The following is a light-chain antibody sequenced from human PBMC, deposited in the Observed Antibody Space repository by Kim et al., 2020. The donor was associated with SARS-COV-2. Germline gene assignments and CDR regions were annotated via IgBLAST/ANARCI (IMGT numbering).Light chain of an antibody. Sequence: GQSTTFSCTGTSSDVGGYNYFSWYQKHPGKAPKLMIYDVSNRPAGVSNRFSGSKSGNTASLTISGLQAEDEADYYCSSYTSSSTVVFGGGTQLTVL. CDR1: SSDVGGYNY. J-gene: IGLJ2*01. CDR2: DVS. CDR3: SSYTSSSTVV. V-gene: IGLV2-14*03.